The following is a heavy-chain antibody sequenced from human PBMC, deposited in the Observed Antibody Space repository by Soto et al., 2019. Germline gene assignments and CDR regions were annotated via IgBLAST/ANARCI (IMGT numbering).Heavy chain of an antibody. CDR3: AREAYCGGDCYSYYYSGMDV. CDR2: ILPIFGTA. V-gene: IGHV1-69*13. CDR1: RGTFSSYA. D-gene: IGHD2-21*02. J-gene: IGHJ6*02. Sequence: VKVSCKASRGTFSSYAISCLRQAPGQGLEWMGGILPIFGTAKYAQKFQSRVTITADESTSTAYMELSSLSSEDTTVYYCAREAYCGGDCYSYYYSGMDVWGQGTPVTVSS.